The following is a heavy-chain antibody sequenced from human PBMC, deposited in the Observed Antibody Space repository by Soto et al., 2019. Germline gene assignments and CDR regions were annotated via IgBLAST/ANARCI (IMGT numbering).Heavy chain of an antibody. J-gene: IGHJ5*02. D-gene: IGHD6-19*01. V-gene: IGHV3-30*18. CDR1: GFTFSSYG. CDR3: AKDHEQWMAGA. Sequence: GGSLRLSCAASGFTFSSYGMHWVRQAPGKGLEWVAVISYDGSNKYYADSVKGRFTISRDNSKNTLYLQMNSLRAEDTAVYYCAKDHEQWMAGAWGQGTLVTVYS. CDR2: ISYDGSNK.